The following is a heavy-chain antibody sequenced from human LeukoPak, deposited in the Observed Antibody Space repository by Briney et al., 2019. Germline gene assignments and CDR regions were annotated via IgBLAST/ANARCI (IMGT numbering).Heavy chain of an antibody. V-gene: IGHV3-30-3*01. CDR2: ISYDGSNK. J-gene: IGHJ6*02. CDR3: ARDQGLGDYGTLDV. CDR1: GFTLSSYA. D-gene: IGHD4-17*01. Sequence: GGSLRLSCAASGFTLSSYAMHWVRQAPGKGLEWVAVISYDGSNKYYADSVKGRFTISRDNSKNTLYLQMNSLRAEDTAVYYCARDQGLGDYGTLDVWGQGTTVTVSS.